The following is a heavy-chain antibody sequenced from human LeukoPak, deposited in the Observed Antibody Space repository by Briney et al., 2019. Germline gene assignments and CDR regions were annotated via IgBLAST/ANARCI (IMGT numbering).Heavy chain of an antibody. D-gene: IGHD1-20*01. V-gene: IGHV3-7*05. CDR3: GFSINYYFDF. J-gene: IGHJ4*02. CDR1: EFTFSSHW. CDR2: ITPDGGGS. Sequence: GGSLRLSCVVSEFTFSSHWMTWVRQVPGEGLEWVANITPDGGGSYYVDSVKGRFTISRDNAKNSLYLQLNSLRAEDTAVYYCGFSINYYFDFWGQGTLVTVPS.